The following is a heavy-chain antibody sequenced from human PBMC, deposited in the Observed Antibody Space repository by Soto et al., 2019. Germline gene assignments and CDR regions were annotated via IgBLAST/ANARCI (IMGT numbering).Heavy chain of an antibody. V-gene: IGHV3-23*01. Sequence: PWGSLTHSCAASALASSTSSRTWFRQAHGKGLEWVSSIHGSGGGTYYTDSVKGRFTVSRDDSKKTLYLQMSSLRVDDTAVYYFLKGAVPRNGERDYFGPRGQGTLVT. CDR1: ALASSTSS. CDR2: IHGSGGGT. J-gene: IGHJ5*02. CDR3: LKGAVPRNGERDYFGP. D-gene: IGHD3-10*01.